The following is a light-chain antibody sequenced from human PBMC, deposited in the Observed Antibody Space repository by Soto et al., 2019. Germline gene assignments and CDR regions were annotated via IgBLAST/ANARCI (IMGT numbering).Light chain of an antibody. CDR1: QSVLYSSNNKNY. V-gene: IGKV4-1*01. CDR3: QQYYSTWG. Sequence: DIVMTQSPDSLAVSLGERATINCKSSQSVLYSSNNKNYLAWYQQKPGQPPKLLIYWASTRESGVPDRFSGSGSGPDFTLTISSLQAEDVAVYYCQQYYSTWGFGQGTKVEIK. CDR2: WAS. J-gene: IGKJ1*01.